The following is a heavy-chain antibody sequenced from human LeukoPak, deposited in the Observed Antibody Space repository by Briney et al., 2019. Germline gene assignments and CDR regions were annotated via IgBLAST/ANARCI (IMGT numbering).Heavy chain of an antibody. CDR1: GFISSDFY. CDR2: TRNRDNGYST. D-gene: IGHD6-19*01. V-gene: IGHV3-72*01. J-gene: IGHJ4*02. Sequence: GGSLRLSCAASGFISSDFYMDWVRQAPGKGLEWVGCTRNRDNGYSTEYAASVKRRFTISRDDSKNSLYLQMNSLRVEDTAMYYCVRGENSRGTGWGSGGFWGQGTLVVVSS. CDR3: VRGENSRGTGWGSGGF.